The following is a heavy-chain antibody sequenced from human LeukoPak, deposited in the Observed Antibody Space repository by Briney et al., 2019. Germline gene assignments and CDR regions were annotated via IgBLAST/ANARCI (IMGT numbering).Heavy chain of an antibody. Sequence: SETLSLTCTVSGSMYNYYWSWIRQPPGKGLEWIGYIHYNGITNYSPSLKSRVTMSLDTSKNQVSLRLNSVSAADTAVYYCARARSSSSNYYYYYMDVWGKGTTVTVSS. CDR1: GSMYNYY. J-gene: IGHJ6*03. V-gene: IGHV4-59*08. CDR2: IHYNGIT. D-gene: IGHD6-6*01. CDR3: ARARSSSSNYYYYYMDV.